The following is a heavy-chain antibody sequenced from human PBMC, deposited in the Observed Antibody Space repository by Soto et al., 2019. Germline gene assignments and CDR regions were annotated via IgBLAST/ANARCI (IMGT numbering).Heavy chain of an antibody. V-gene: IGHV3-30*18. CDR1: GFTFSDYA. J-gene: IGHJ4*02. CDR3: AKGGRQWLVTSDFNY. D-gene: IGHD6-19*01. CDR2: VSHDGRNT. Sequence: VQLVESGGGVVQPGRSLRLSCAASGFTFSDYAMHWVRQAPGKGLEWVAVVSHDGRNTHYADSVKGRFTISRDSSKNTVSLEMTSLRAAETAVYYWAKGGRQWLVTSDFNYWGQGALVTVSS.